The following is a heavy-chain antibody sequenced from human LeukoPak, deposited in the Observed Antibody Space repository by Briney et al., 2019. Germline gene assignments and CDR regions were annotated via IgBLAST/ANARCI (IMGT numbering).Heavy chain of an antibody. CDR3: ARGFTYSSDY. J-gene: IGHJ4*02. V-gene: IGHV1-69*04. D-gene: IGHD6-13*01. CDR2: IIPFLGVP. CDR1: GRTFSGYA. Sequence: ASVKVSCKASGRTFSGYAISWVRQAPGQGLEWMGRIIPFLGVPNYAQKFQGRVTITADKSTSTAYMELSSLRSEDTAVYYCARGFTYSSDYWGQGTLVTVSS.